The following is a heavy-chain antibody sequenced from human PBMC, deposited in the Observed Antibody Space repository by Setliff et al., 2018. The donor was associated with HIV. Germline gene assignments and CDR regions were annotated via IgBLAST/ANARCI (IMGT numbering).Heavy chain of an antibody. CDR1: GLNLTRCD. D-gene: IGHD5-12*01. CDR2: SWFDGNNR. V-gene: IGHV3-33*04. Sequence: LRLSCAASGLNLTRCDMHWVRQAPGKGLDWLAVSWFDGNNRRYAASVKGRFTISRDNSKNTLYLHLDSLTAEDTAVYYCATSPPGGSSDYIWGSDYFDYWGQGALVTVSS. CDR3: ATSPPGGSSDYIWGSDYFDY. J-gene: IGHJ4*02.